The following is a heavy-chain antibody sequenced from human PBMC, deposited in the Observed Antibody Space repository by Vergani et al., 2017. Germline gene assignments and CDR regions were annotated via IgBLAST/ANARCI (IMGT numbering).Heavy chain of an antibody. CDR1: GYTFTSYY. CDR2: IIPIFGTA. Sequence: QVQLVQSGAEVKKPGASVKVSCKASGYTFTSYYMHWVRQAPGQGLEWMGGIIPIFGTANYAQKFQGRVTITADESTSTAYMELSSLRSEDTAVYYCARGEGYCSGGSCYPNWFDPWGQGTLVTVSS. V-gene: IGHV1-69*01. J-gene: IGHJ5*02. CDR3: ARGEGYCSGGSCYPNWFDP. D-gene: IGHD2-15*01.